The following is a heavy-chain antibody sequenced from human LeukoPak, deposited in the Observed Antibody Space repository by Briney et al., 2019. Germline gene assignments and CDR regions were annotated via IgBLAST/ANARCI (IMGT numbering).Heavy chain of an antibody. CDR3: ARDSNYYGSGSLDY. D-gene: IGHD3-10*01. J-gene: IGHJ4*02. V-gene: IGHV3-21*01. CDR1: GFTFSSYS. CDR2: ISSSSSYI. Sequence: SGGSLRLSCAASGFTFSSYSMNWVRQAPGKGLEWVSSISSSSSYIYYADSVKGRFTISRDNAKNSLYLQMNSLRAEDTAVYYCARDSNYYGSGSLDYWGQGTLVTVSS.